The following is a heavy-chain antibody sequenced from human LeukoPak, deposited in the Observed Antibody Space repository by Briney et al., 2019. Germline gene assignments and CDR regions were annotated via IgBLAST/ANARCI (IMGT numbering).Heavy chain of an antibody. D-gene: IGHD6-13*01. Sequence: ASVKVSCKTSGYTFTNYGISWVRQAPGLGLEWMGWISAYNGNTNYAQRVQGRVTMTTDTSTSTAYMELRSLRFDDTAVYYCARDQSVRLLQTSSTYFKHVFAIWGQGSMVTVSS. CDR1: GYTFTNYG. V-gene: IGHV1-18*01. CDR3: ARDQSVRLLQTSSTYFKHVFAI. CDR2: ISAYNGNT. J-gene: IGHJ3*02.